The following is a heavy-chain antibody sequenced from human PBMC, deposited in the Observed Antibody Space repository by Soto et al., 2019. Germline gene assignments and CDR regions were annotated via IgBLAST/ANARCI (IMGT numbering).Heavy chain of an antibody. V-gene: IGHV4-30-2*01. J-gene: IGHJ4*02. Sequence: QLQLQESGSGLVKPSQTLSLTCAVSGGSISSGGYSWSWIRQPPGKGLEWIGYIYHSGSTYYNPSLKGRVTIAGDTYKDQCSLKLSSVTGSDTAVYYCASMRGGDERRGYDYWGQRTLVTVTS. CDR3: ASMRGGDERRGYDY. D-gene: IGHD3-22*01. CDR1: GGSISSGGYS. CDR2: IYHSGST.